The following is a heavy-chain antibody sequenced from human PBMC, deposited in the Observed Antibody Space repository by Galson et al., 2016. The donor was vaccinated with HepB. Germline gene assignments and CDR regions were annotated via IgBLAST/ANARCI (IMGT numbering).Heavy chain of an antibody. CDR2: IYNSGST. J-gene: IGHJ4*02. D-gene: IGHD5-18*01. CDR3: ARDWGYGNFDY. CDR1: ADSISNYY. Sequence: SETLSLTCSVSADSISNYYLTWIRQPPGKGLEWMGNIYNSGSTNYNPSLKSRVTISLDTSRNQFSLNLTSVTAADTAVYFCARDWGYGNFDYWGLGTLVTVSS. V-gene: IGHV4-59*01.